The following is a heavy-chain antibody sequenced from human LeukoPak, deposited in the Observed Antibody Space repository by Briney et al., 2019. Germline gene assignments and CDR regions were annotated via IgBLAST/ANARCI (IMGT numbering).Heavy chain of an antibody. J-gene: IGHJ4*02. CDR2: INQEGNDK. CDR1: GFTFRNYW. D-gene: IGHD4-23*01. CDR3: VVTRTRGDH. V-gene: IGHV3-7*03. Sequence: GGSLRLSCAASGFTFRNYWMTWVSQAPGKGLEWVANINQEGNDKYYVDSVKGRFTISRDNTKNSLFLQMNSLRAEDTAVYYCVVTRTRGDHWGQGTLVTVSS.